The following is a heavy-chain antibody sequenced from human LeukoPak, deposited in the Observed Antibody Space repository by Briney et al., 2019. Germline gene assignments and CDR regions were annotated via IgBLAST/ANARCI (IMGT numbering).Heavy chain of an antibody. V-gene: IGHV3-30*03. J-gene: IGHJ4*02. D-gene: IGHD3-22*01. CDR2: ISYDEKNK. CDR1: GFTFISYG. Sequence: SGGSLRLSCAVSGFTFISYGMHWVRQAPGKGLEWVAFISYDEKNKYYADSVKGRFTISRDNSKNTLYLQMNSLRAEDTAGYYCARGTYYYDSSGYYYFDYWGQGTLVTVSS. CDR3: ARGTYYYDSSGYYYFDY.